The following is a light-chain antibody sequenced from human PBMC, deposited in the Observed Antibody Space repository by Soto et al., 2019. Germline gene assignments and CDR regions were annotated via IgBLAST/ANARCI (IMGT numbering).Light chain of an antibody. J-gene: IGLJ3*02. CDR1: RSHIGAGYD. Sequence: QSVLTQPPSVSGAPGQRVTISCSGSRSHIGAGYDVHWYQQLPGTAPKLLICGNSNRPSGVPDRFSGSKSGTSASLAITGLQAEDEADYYCQSYDSSLSGWVFGGGTQLTVL. CDR2: GNS. V-gene: IGLV1-40*01. CDR3: QSYDSSLSGWV.